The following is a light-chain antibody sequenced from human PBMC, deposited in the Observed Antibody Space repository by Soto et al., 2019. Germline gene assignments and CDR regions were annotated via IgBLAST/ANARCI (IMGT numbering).Light chain of an antibody. V-gene: IGLV2-23*01. CDR3: CSYAGRSTLI. CDR1: SSDVGSYAL. CDR2: EDS. Sequence: QSALTQPASVSGSPGQSITISCTGTSSDVGSYALVSWYQQHPGKAPKLMIYEDSKRPSGVSNRFSGSKSGNTASLTISGLQAEDEADYYCCSYAGRSTLIFGGGTQLTVL. J-gene: IGLJ2*01.